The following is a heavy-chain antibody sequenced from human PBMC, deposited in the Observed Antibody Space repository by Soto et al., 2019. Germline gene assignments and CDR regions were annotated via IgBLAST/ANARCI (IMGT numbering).Heavy chain of an antibody. CDR1: GASISSSY. V-gene: IGHV4-59*01. J-gene: IGHJ3*02. Sequence: SETLSLTCTVSGASISSSYWSWLRQSPGKGLEWIGYVHHSGNTNYNPSLKSRVTISVDTSRNQFSVKLRSVTAADTAMYYCARGYYDSNGQSNTFDIWGQGTMVTVSS. D-gene: IGHD3-22*01. CDR3: ARGYYDSNGQSNTFDI. CDR2: VHHSGNT.